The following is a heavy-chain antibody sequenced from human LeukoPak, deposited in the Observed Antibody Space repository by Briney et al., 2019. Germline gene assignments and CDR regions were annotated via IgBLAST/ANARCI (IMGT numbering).Heavy chain of an antibody. CDR3: ANTYYDYVWGST. V-gene: IGHV3-48*02. J-gene: IGHJ5*02. CDR2: ISTSSITI. CDR1: GFTFSSYS. Sequence: GGSLRLSCAASGFTFSSYSMNWVRQAPGKGLEWVSYISTSSITIYYAYSVKGRFTISRDNAKNSLYLQINSLRDEDTAVYYCANTYYDYVWGSTWGQGTLVTVSS. D-gene: IGHD3-16*01.